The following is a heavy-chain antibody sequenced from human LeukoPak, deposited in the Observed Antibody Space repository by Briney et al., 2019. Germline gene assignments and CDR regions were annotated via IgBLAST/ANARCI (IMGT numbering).Heavy chain of an antibody. CDR2: INPGGGEK. V-gene: IGHV3-7*01. J-gene: IGHJ4*02. CDR1: GFTFSSSW. CDR3: ASWINNDNY. Sequence: GGSLRLSCEASGFTFSSSWMNWVRQAPGKGLEWVANINPGGGEKRYVDSVKGRFTISRDNARNSLYLQMNSLRAEDTAVYYCASWINNDNYWGQGTLVTVSS. D-gene: IGHD1-1*01.